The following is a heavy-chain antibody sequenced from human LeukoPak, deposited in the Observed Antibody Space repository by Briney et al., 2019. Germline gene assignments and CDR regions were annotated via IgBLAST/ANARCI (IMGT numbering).Heavy chain of an antibody. CDR3: AELGITMIGGV. Sequence: GGSLRLSCAASVFTFSTYCMTWGRQAPGEGLGWGANIKDDGSEKYYVDSVKGRFTISRDNAKNTLYMQMNSLRAADPAVYYCAELGITMIGGVWGKGTTVTISS. J-gene: IGHJ6*04. CDR2: IKDDGSEK. CDR1: VFTFSTYC. V-gene: IGHV3-7*03. D-gene: IGHD3-10*02.